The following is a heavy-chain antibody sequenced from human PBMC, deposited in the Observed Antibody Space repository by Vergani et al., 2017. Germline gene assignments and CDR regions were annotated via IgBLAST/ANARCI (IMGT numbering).Heavy chain of an antibody. J-gene: IGHJ1*01. CDR2: IYYSGST. V-gene: IGHV4-39*01. CDR1: GGSISSSSYY. CDR3: ARHAPNYYDSSGYYFGYFQH. Sequence: QLQLQESGPGLVKPSETLSLTCTVSGGSISSSSYYWGWIRQPPGKGLEWIGSIYYSGSTYYNPSLKSRVTISVDTSKNQFSLKLSSVTAADTAVYYCARHAPNYYDSSGYYFGYFQHWGQGTLVTVSS. D-gene: IGHD3-22*01.